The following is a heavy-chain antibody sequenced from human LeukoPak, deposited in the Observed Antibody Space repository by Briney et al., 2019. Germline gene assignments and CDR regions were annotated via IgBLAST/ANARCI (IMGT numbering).Heavy chain of an antibody. CDR1: GGYISSYY. J-gene: IGHJ5*02. CDR2: IYISGST. Sequence: PSETLSLTCTVSGGYISSYYWSWIRQPAGKGLEWIGRIYISGSTNYNPSLKSRVTMSGDTSKNQFSLKLSSVTAADTAVYYCARHRYGGWFDPWGQGTLVTVSS. D-gene: IGHD4-23*01. V-gene: IGHV4-4*07. CDR3: ARHRYGGWFDP.